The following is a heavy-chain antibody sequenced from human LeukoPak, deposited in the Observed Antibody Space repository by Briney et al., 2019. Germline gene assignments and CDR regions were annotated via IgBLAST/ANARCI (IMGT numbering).Heavy chain of an antibody. V-gene: IGHV3-53*01. CDR2: IYSDNT. D-gene: IGHD4/OR15-4a*01. Sequence: GGSLRLSCTVSGFTVSSNSMSWVRRAPGKGLEWVSFIYSDNTHYSDSVKGRFTISRDNSKNTLYLQMNSLRAEDTAVYYCARRAGAYSHPYDYWGQGILVTVSS. CDR3: ARRAGAYSHPYDY. CDR1: GFTVSSNS. J-gene: IGHJ4*02.